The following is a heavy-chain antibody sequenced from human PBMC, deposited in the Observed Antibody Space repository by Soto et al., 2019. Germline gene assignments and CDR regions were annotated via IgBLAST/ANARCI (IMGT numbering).Heavy chain of an antibody. CDR1: GYTLSELS. Sequence: ASVKVSCKVSGYTLSELSMHLVRQAPGKGLEWMGGCDPEDGETIYAQKFQGSVTMTEDTSTDTAYMELSSLRSEDTAVYYCAHFGGNSEVYFDYWGPGTLVTVSS. CDR3: AHFGGNSEVYFDY. D-gene: IGHD2-21*02. J-gene: IGHJ4*02. CDR2: CDPEDGET. V-gene: IGHV1-24*01.